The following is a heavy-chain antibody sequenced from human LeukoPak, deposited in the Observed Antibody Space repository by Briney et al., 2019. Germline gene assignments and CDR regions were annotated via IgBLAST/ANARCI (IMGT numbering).Heavy chain of an antibody. D-gene: IGHD6-13*01. CDR1: GFTFSSYS. J-gene: IGHJ3*02. V-gene: IGHV3-21*01. CDR2: ISSSSSYI. Sequence: GGSLRLSCAASGFTFSSYSMNWVRQAPGKGLEWVSSISSSSSYIYYADSVKGRFTISRDNAKNSLYLQMNSLRAEDTAVYYCARGRQQLVPGYAFDIWGQGTMVTVSS. CDR3: ARGRQQLVPGYAFDI.